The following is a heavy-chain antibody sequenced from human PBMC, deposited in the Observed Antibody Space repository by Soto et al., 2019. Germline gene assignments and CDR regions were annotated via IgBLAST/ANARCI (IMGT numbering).Heavy chain of an antibody. V-gene: IGHV3-23*01. CDR1: GLTFSTSA. CDR2: ISASGRST. J-gene: IGHJ6*02. Sequence: PGGSLRLSCAASGLTFSTSAMSWVRQAPGKGLEWVSLISASGRSTDYADSVKGRFTISRDSSKSTVYLQMNSLRADDTAVYYCAKDPPSEKLQPDYGMDVWGQGTTVTVSS. CDR3: AKDPPSEKLQPDYGMDV. D-gene: IGHD2-15*01.